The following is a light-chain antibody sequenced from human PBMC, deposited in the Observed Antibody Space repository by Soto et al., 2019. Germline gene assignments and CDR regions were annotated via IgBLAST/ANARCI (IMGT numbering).Light chain of an antibody. CDR3: SSYGGTNNLV. J-gene: IGLJ2*01. V-gene: IGLV2-8*01. CDR1: SSDVGSYNL. Sequence: QSALTQPASVSGSPGQSITISCTGTSSDVGSYNLVSWYQQHPGKAPKLMIYEVSKRPSGVPDRFLGSKSGNTASLTVSGLQAEDEADYYCSSYGGTNNLVFGGGTKLTVL. CDR2: EVS.